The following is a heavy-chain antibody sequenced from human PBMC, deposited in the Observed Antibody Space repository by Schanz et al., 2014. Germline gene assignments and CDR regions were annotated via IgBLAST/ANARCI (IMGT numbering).Heavy chain of an antibody. D-gene: IGHD2-21*02. J-gene: IGHJ2*01. Sequence: EVQLLESGGGLVQPGGSLRLSCSASTFTFDHYAMTWVRQAPGKGLEWVAAVSSRSDEIKYADSVRGRFTISRDNSRRTMYLQMNSLRAEDTAVYCCAKDRGVDCGDGWVNWYCDLGGRGTLVTGS. V-gene: IGHV3-23*05. CDR2: VSSRSDEI. CDR1: TFTFDHYA. CDR3: AKDRGVDCGDGWVNWYCDL.